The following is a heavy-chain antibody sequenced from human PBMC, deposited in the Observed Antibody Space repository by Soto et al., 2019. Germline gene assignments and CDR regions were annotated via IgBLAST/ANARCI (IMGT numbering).Heavy chain of an antibody. CDR2: IIPVFGTT. D-gene: IGHD6-6*01. V-gene: IGHV1-69*13. J-gene: IGHJ6*02. Sequence: SVNVSCKASGGTFSSYAISWLRQAPGQGLELMGGIIPVFGTTNYEQNFQGRVTISAXXXXXXAXMXLXXXXSAXTSVYYCATSSHYIFIGTPAGNHYYYSMDVWG. CDR3: ATSSHYIFIGTPAGNHYYYSMDV. CDR1: GGTFSSYA.